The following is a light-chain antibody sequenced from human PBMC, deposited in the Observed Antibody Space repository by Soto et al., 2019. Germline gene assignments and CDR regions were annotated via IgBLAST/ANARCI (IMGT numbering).Light chain of an antibody. CDR1: QGISSY. CDR2: AAS. V-gene: IGKV1-9*01. Sequence: IQLTQSPSSLSASVGDRVTITCRASQGISSYLAWYQQKPGKAPKLLIYAASTFQTGAPSSFSGSGSGTDFTLTISNLQPEDFATYYCQQLNNYPAITFGPATRLEIK. CDR3: QQLNNYPAIT. J-gene: IGKJ5*01.